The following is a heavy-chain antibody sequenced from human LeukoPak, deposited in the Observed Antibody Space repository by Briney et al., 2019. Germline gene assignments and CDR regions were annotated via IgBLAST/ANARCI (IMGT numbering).Heavy chain of an antibody. CDR2: ISGSGDNT. J-gene: IGHJ6*01. CDR3: AKMKGHPLPKYYMDV. D-gene: IGHD1-26*01. V-gene: IGHV3-23*01. CDR1: GFTFSGFA. Sequence: GSLRLSCAASGFTFSGFAMSWVRRTPGNGLEWVSGISGSGDNTLYADSVKGRFNISRDNSKNPLYLEMNSLRAEDPAIYYCAKMKGHPLPKYYMDVWGQGTTVTVSS.